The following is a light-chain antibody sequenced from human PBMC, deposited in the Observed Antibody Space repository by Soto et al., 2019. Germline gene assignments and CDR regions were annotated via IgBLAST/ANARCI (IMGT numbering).Light chain of an antibody. CDR3: SSYAGSNKAV. J-gene: IGLJ3*02. V-gene: IGLV2-8*01. Sequence: QSVLTQPPSASGSPGQSVTISCTGSSSDVGNYNYVSWYQQYPGKAPKLMIYEVSRRPSGVPDRCSGSKSGNTACLTVSGLQAEDEAEYYCSSYAGSNKAVFGGGTKLTVL. CDR2: EVS. CDR1: SSDVGNYNY.